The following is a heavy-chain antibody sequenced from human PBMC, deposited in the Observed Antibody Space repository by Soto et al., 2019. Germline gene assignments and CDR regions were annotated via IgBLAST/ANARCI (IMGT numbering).Heavy chain of an antibody. CDR1: GFTVTRNY. V-gene: IGHV3-66*01. CDR2: TYADGTT. D-gene: IGHD2-2*03. J-gene: IGHJ4*02. Sequence: EVQLVESGGGLVQPGGSLRLSCAASGFTVTRNYMSWVRQAPGKGLEWVSVTYADGTTNYADSVKGRFTISRDSSKNTLFLQMNSLKADDTAVYYWARWIMGSGGLDYWGRGPLVTVSS. CDR3: ARWIMGSGGLDY.